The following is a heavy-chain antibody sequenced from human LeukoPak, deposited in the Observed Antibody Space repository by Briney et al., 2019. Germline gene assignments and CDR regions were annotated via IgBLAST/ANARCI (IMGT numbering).Heavy chain of an antibody. D-gene: IGHD6-19*01. CDR3: AGIPLQWLVPDFDL. CDR1: DDSITIYY. Sequence: SETLSLTCTVSDDSITIYYWGWIRQPPGKGLEWIGSIYYSGSTYYNPSLKSRVTISVDTSKNQFSLKLSSVTAADTAVYYCAGIPLQWLVPDFDLWGRGTLVTVSS. V-gene: IGHV4-39*01. J-gene: IGHJ2*01. CDR2: IYYSGST.